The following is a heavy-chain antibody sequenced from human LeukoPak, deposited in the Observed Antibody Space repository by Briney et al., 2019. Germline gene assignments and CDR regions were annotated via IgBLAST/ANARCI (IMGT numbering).Heavy chain of an antibody. CDR2: IWYDGSNK. V-gene: IGHV3-33*08. Sequence: PGGSLRLSCAASGFSFSNYAMYWFRQAPGKGLEWVSVIWYDGSNKYYADSVKGRFTISRDNSKNTVYLQMDSLRDEDTAVYYCASGPYHGSGSWGYWGQGTLVTVSS. CDR3: ASGPYHGSGSWGY. D-gene: IGHD3-10*01. J-gene: IGHJ4*02. CDR1: GFSFSNYA.